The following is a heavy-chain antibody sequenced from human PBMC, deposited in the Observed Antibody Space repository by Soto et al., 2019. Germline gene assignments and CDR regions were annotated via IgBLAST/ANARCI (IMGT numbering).Heavy chain of an antibody. CDR3: ARHWQWLALDD. Sequence: PSETLSLTCTVSGGSISSYYWSWIRQPPGKGLEWIGYIYYSGSTNYNPSLKSRVTISVDTSKNQFSLKLSSVTAADTAVYYCARHWQWLALDDWGKGTLVTVAS. CDR1: GGSISSYY. CDR2: IYYSGST. V-gene: IGHV4-59*08. D-gene: IGHD6-19*01. J-gene: IGHJ4*02.